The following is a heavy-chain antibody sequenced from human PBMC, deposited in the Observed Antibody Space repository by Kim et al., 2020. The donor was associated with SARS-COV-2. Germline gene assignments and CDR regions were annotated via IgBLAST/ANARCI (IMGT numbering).Heavy chain of an antibody. J-gene: IGHJ3*02. CDR2: IYSGGST. Sequence: GGSLRLSCAASGFTVSSNYMSWVRQAPGKGLEWVSVIYSGGSTYYADSVKGRFTISRDNSKNTLYLQMNSLRAEDTAVYYCARGSATVTTEGAFDIWGQGTMVTVSS. CDR1: GFTVSSNY. D-gene: IGHD4-17*01. V-gene: IGHV3-66*02. CDR3: ARGSATVTTEGAFDI.